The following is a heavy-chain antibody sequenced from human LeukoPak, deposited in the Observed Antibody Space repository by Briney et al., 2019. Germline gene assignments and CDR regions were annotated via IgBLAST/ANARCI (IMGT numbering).Heavy chain of an antibody. D-gene: IGHD4-23*01. J-gene: IGHJ6*02. CDR1: GGTFSSYA. V-gene: IGHV1-69*13. CDR2: IIPIFGTA. CDR3: ARVTTVVGFQRHHYYYYGMDV. Sequence: ASVKVSCKASGGTFSSYAISWVRQAPGQGLEWMGGIIPIFGTANYAQKFQGRVTITADESTSTAYMELSSLRSEDTAVYYCARVTTVVGFQRHHYYYYGMDVWGQGTTVTVSS.